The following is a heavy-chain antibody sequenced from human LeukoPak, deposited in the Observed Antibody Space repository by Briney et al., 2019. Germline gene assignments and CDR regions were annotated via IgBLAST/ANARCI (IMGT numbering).Heavy chain of an antibody. CDR1: GYSISSGYY. CDR2: IYHSGST. J-gene: IGHJ5*02. V-gene: IGHV4-38-2*02. CDR3: ARDPRLNWFDP. Sequence: SETLSLTCAVSGYSISSGYYWGWIRQPPGKGLDWIGSIYHSGSTYYNPSLKSRVTISVDTSKNQFSLKLSSMIAADTAVYYCARDPRLNWFDPWGQGTLVTVSS.